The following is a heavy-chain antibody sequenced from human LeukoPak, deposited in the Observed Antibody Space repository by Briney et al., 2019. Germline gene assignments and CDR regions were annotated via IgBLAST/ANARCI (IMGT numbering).Heavy chain of an antibody. CDR2: MNLNSGDT. V-gene: IGHV1-8*01. CDR3: ARGERYYDSWSCYRIRFDP. Sequence: GASVKVSCKASGYTFTSYDINWVRQAAGQGREWVGRMNLNSGDTDYAQRFQGRVTMTRDTSISTAYMELSSLRSEDTAVYYCARGERYYDSWSCYRIRFDPWGQGTLITVTS. J-gene: IGHJ5*02. D-gene: IGHD3-3*01. CDR1: GYTFTSYD.